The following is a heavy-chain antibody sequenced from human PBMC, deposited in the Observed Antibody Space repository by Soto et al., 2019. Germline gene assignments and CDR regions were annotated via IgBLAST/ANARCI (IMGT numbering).Heavy chain of an antibody. Sequence: ASVKVSCKASGYTFNNYYMHWVRQAPGQGLEWMGWISAYNGNTNYAQKLQGRVTITRDTSASTVYMELSSLRSEDTAVYYCAALYGGNSDRAFDIWGQGTMVTVSS. CDR3: AALYGGNSDRAFDI. V-gene: IGHV1-18*04. D-gene: IGHD3-16*02. J-gene: IGHJ3*02. CDR2: ISAYNGNT. CDR1: GYTFNNYY.